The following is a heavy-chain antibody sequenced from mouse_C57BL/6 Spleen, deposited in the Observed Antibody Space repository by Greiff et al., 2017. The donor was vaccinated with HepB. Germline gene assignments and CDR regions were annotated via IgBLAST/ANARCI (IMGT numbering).Heavy chain of an antibody. V-gene: IGHV1-54*01. D-gene: IGHD1-1*01. Sequence: QVQLQQSGAELVRPGTSVKVSCKASGYAFTNYLIEWVKQRPGQGLEWIGVINPGSGGTNYNEKFKGKATLTADKSSSTAYMQLSSLTSEDSAVYFCARSYGSSYYWYFDVWGTGTTVTVSS. CDR3: ARSYGSSYYWYFDV. CDR1: GYAFTNYL. CDR2: INPGSGGT. J-gene: IGHJ1*03.